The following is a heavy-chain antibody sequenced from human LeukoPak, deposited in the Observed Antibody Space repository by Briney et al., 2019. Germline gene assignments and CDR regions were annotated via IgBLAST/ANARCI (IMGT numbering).Heavy chain of an antibody. CDR3: AVRRVTHYYFDY. J-gene: IGHJ4*02. D-gene: IGHD2-21*02. CDR2: IYYCGST. CDR1: GGSISSTSYY. Sequence: SETLSLTCTVSGGSISSTSYYWRWIRQPPGKGLEWIWWIYYCGSTAYNPSPKRRLTISVDTSKNQFSLKLSSVTAADTAVYYCAVRRVTHYYFDYWGKGTLVTVSS. V-gene: IGHV4-39*01.